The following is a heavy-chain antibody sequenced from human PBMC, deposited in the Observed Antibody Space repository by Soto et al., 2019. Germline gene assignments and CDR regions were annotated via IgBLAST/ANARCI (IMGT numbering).Heavy chain of an antibody. Sequence: ASVKVSCKASGGTFSSYAISWVRQAPGQGLEWMGGIITIFGTANYAQKFQGRVTMTAHESTSKAYMELSSLRSEDTAVYYCAREDCSGGSCQPNWFDPWGQGTLVTVSS. V-gene: IGHV1-69*01. J-gene: IGHJ5*02. CDR3: AREDCSGGSCQPNWFDP. D-gene: IGHD2-15*01. CDR1: GGTFSSYA. CDR2: IITIFGTA.